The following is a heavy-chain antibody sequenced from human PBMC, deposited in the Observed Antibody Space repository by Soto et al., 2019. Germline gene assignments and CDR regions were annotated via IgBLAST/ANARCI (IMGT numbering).Heavy chain of an antibody. CDR3: ARASWDRVRGVKEVDY. CDR1: GYTFTNAY. Sequence: QVQLVQSGAEVKKPGASVKVSCKASGYTFTNAYMHWVRQAPGQGLEWMGIINPSTGTTSYAQKFPGIVTMTRDTSTSTVHMDLSSLRSDDTAVYYCARASWDRVRGVKEVDYWGQGTLVTVSS. V-gene: IGHV1-46*01. J-gene: IGHJ4*02. D-gene: IGHD3-10*01. CDR2: INPSTGTT.